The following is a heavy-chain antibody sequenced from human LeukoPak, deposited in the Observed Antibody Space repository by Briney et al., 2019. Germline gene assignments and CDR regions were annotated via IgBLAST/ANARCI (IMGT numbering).Heavy chain of an antibody. CDR1: GGSISSYY. Sequence: SETLSLTCTVSGGSISSYYWSWIRQPPGKGLEWIGYIYYSGSINYNPSLKSRATISVDTSKNQFSLKLSSVTAADTAVYYCARDLGYSGSNWFDPWGQGTLVTVSS. V-gene: IGHV4-59*01. J-gene: IGHJ5*02. CDR2: IYYSGSI. D-gene: IGHD5-12*01. CDR3: ARDLGYSGSNWFDP.